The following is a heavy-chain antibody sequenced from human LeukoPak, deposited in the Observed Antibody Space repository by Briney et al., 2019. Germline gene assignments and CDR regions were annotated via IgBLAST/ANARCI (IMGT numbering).Heavy chain of an antibody. D-gene: IGHD1-26*01. CDR1: GFTLGNYA. Sequence: GGSLRLSCAASGFTLGNYAVSWVRQAPGKGLEWVSAISGSGGSTYYADSVKGRFTISRDNSKNTLYLQMNTLRAEDTAVYYCAKDPPVGDPDAFDIWGQGTLVTVSS. J-gene: IGHJ3*02. V-gene: IGHV3-23*01. CDR3: AKDPPVGDPDAFDI. CDR2: ISGSGGST.